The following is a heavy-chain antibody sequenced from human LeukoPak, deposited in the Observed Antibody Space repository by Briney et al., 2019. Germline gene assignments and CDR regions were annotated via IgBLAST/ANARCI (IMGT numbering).Heavy chain of an antibody. Sequence: SETLSLTCTVSGGSISSYYWSWIRQPPGKGLEWIGSLFYSGNTNYNPSLKSRVTISVDTSKNQFSLNLSSVTAADTAVYYCARGGGYSGYDFGYWGQGTLVTVSS. D-gene: IGHD5-12*01. CDR2: LFYSGNT. CDR1: GGSISSYY. CDR3: ARGGGYSGYDFGY. V-gene: IGHV4-59*01. J-gene: IGHJ4*02.